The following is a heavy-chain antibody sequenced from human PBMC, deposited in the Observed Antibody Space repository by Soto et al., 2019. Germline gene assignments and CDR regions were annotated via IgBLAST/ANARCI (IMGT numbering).Heavy chain of an antibody. Sequence: ASVKVSCKASGYFFTSYAIHLVRQAPGPRLEWLGWINAANGHTKYSQNFQGRVIITRDTSANTVYMEVSSLKSGDTAVYYCARGSIAVAGRNQLDYWGQGTRVTVSS. J-gene: IGHJ4*02. CDR2: INAANGHT. D-gene: IGHD6-19*01. CDR3: ARGSIAVAGRNQLDY. V-gene: IGHV1-3*01. CDR1: GYFFTSYA.